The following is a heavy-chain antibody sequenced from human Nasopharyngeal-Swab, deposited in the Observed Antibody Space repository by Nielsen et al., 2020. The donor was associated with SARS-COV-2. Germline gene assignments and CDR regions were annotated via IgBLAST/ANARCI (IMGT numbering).Heavy chain of an antibody. V-gene: IGHV3-23*01. J-gene: IGHJ4*02. CDR2: ISGSGDNT. D-gene: IGHD3-10*01. CDR1: GFTFSTYA. CDR3: EGIYGSGSWVLFDY. Sequence: LKISCAASGFTFSTYAMNWVRQAPGKGLEWVSAISGSGDNTYYGDSVKGRFTISRDNSKNTVYLQMNSLRDEDTAVYYCEGIYGSGSWVLFDYWGQGTLVTVSS.